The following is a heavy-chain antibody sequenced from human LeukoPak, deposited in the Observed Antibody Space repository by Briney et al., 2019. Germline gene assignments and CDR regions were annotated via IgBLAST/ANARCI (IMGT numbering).Heavy chain of an antibody. D-gene: IGHD6-19*01. CDR3: ARARAVAGFDP. CDR2: INHSGST. V-gene: IGHV4-34*01. CDR1: GGSFSGYY. Sequence: SETLSLTCAAYGGSFSGYYWSWIRQPPGKGLEWIGEINHSGSTNYNPSLKSRVTISVDTSKNQFSLKLSSVTAADTAVYYCARARAVAGFDPWGQGTLVTVSS. J-gene: IGHJ5*02.